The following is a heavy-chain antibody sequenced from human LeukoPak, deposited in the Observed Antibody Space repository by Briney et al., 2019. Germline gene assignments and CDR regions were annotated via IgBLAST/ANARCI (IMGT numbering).Heavy chain of an antibody. CDR1: GYTFTGYY. CDR3: ARSGSFNYYDSSGYYYGFDY. J-gene: IGHJ4*02. CDR2: INPNSGGT. V-gene: IGHV1-2*02. D-gene: IGHD3-22*01. Sequence: ASVKVSCKASGYTFTGYYMHWVRQAPGQGLEWMGWINPNSGGTNYAQKFQGRVTMTRDTSKNQFSLKLSSVTAADTAVYYCARSGSFNYYDSSGYYYGFDYWGQGTLVTVSS.